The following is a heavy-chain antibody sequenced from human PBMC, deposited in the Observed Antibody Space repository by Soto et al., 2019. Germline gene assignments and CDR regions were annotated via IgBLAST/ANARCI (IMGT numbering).Heavy chain of an antibody. CDR1: GGTFSSYA. V-gene: IGHV1-69*13. D-gene: IGHD3-3*01. Sequence: GASVKVSCKSSGGTFSSYAISWVREAPGQGLEWMGGIIPIFGTANYAQKFQGRVTITADESTSTAYMELSSLRSEDTAVYYCAQIWSGDRNYYYYGMDVWGQGTTVTAP. CDR3: AQIWSGDRNYYYYGMDV. CDR2: IIPIFGTA. J-gene: IGHJ6*02.